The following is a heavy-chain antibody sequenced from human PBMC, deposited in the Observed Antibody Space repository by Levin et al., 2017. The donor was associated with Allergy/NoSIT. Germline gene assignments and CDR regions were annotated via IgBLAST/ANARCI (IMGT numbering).Heavy chain of an antibody. Sequence: LSLTCAASGFTFSSYAMHWVRPAPGKGLEWVAVISYDGSNKYYADSVKGRFTISRDNSKNTLYLQMNSLRAEDTAVYYCASPLTTVVTPVFDYWGQGTLVTVSS. V-gene: IGHV3-30*04. CDR1: GFTFSSYA. D-gene: IGHD4-23*01. CDR2: ISYDGSNK. J-gene: IGHJ4*02. CDR3: ASPLTTVVTPVFDY.